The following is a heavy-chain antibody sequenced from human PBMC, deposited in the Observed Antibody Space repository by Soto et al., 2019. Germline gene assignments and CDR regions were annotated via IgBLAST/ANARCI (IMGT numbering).Heavy chain of an antibody. J-gene: IGHJ4*01. CDR2: VNHSGST. Sequence: QVHLQQWGAGLLKPSETLSLTCAVYGGTFSGYYWSWIRQPPGKGLEWIGGVNHSGSTNYSPSLTPRVTISMDLSKNQSALRLSAVTAAATSEYYCASTARILLGFGELRYYFDFWGQGTLVTV. D-gene: IGHD3-10*01. CDR1: GGTFSGYY. CDR3: ASTARILLGFGELRYYFDF. V-gene: IGHV4-34*01.